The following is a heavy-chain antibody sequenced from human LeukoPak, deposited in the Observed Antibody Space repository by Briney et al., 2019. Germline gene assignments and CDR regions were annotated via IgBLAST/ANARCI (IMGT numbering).Heavy chain of an antibody. Sequence: ASVKVSCKASGYTFTSYGISWVRQAPGQGLEWMGWISAYNGNTNYAQKLQGRVTMTTDTSTSTAYMELRSLRSEDTAVYYCATVKFVGYDFWSGPVDYWGQGTLVTVSS. CDR3: ATVKFVGYDFWSGPVDY. CDR1: GYTFTSYG. V-gene: IGHV1-18*01. D-gene: IGHD3-3*01. J-gene: IGHJ4*02. CDR2: ISAYNGNT.